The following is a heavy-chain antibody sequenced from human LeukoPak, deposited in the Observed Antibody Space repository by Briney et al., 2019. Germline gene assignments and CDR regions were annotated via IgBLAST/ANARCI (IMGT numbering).Heavy chain of an antibody. J-gene: IGHJ5*02. V-gene: IGHV4-59*02. CDR2: IYKIGTT. Sequence: ASETLSLTCTVFGDSVTGYYLNWVGQPPGKGLEWIGHIYKIGTTNYNPSLKSRLTISADTSKNQFSLKLRSVTAADTAVYYCVIGVGWQPDHWGQGALVTVSS. CDR3: VIGVGWQPDH. CDR1: GDSVTGYY. D-gene: IGHD2-15*01.